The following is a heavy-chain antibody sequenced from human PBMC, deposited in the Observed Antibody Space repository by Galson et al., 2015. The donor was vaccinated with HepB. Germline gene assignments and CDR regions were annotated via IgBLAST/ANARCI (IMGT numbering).Heavy chain of an antibody. CDR3: ASLPYDSNGSSTWFDP. Sequence: SVKVSCKASGYTFSGYFMPWVRQAPGQGLEWMGRINPNNGGTNYAQKFQGRVTMTRDTSISTAYMELSRLRSDDTAVYYCASLPYDSNGSSTWFDPWGQGTLVTVSS. V-gene: IGHV1-2*06. CDR1: GYTFSGYF. J-gene: IGHJ5*02. D-gene: IGHD3-22*01. CDR2: INPNNGGT.